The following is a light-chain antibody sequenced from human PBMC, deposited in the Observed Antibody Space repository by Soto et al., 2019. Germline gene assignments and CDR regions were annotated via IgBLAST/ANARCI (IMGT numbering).Light chain of an antibody. J-gene: IGKJ3*01. CDR3: QQYNNWPFT. CDR1: QSVSSN. Sequence: EIVMTQSPATLSVSPGERATLSCRASQSVSSNLAWYQQKPGQAPRLLIYGASTRATGIPARFSGSRSGTEFTLTISRLQSEDFAVYYCQQYNNWPFTFGPGTKVDIK. V-gene: IGKV3-15*01. CDR2: GAS.